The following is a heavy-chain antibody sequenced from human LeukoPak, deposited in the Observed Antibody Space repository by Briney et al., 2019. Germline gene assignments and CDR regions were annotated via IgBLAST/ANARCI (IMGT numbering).Heavy chain of an antibody. Sequence: GGSLRLSCAASGFTFSSYGMHWVRQAPGKGLEWVAFIRYDGSNKYYADSVKGRFTISRDNSKSTLYLQMNSLRAEDTAVYYCAKDYYDSRNAFDIWGQGTMVTVSS. CDR2: IRYDGSNK. J-gene: IGHJ3*02. CDR3: AKDYYDSRNAFDI. V-gene: IGHV3-30*02. D-gene: IGHD3-22*01. CDR1: GFTFSSYG.